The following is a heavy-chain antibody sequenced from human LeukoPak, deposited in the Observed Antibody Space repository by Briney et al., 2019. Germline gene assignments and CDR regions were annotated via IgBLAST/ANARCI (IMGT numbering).Heavy chain of an antibody. Sequence: GGSLRLSYAASGFTFSNYAIKWVRQAPGKGLEWDSVVIGSSGSTDYADAVKGRFTIYRDISKNTLYLQMNRLRAEDTAISFCANGGYDYIGIGYFDYWGQGTPVTVAS. CDR2: VIGSSGST. CDR3: ANGGYDYIGIGYFDY. D-gene: IGHD5-12*01. CDR1: GFTFSNYA. J-gene: IGHJ4*02. V-gene: IGHV3-23*01.